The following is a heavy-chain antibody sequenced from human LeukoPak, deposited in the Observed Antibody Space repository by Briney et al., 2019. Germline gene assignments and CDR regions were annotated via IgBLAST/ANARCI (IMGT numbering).Heavy chain of an antibody. CDR1: GFIFTTYS. J-gene: IGHJ4*02. D-gene: IGHD3-10*01. CDR3: ARVFSGNYYSGFDY. Sequence: GGWLTLSCAASGFIFTTYSVNWVRQAPGKGLEWVSSISSSSAYISYADSVEGRFTISRDNAKNSLYLQMNSLRAEDTALYYCARVFSGNYYSGFDYWGQGTLVTVSS. V-gene: IGHV3-21*01. CDR2: ISSSSAYI.